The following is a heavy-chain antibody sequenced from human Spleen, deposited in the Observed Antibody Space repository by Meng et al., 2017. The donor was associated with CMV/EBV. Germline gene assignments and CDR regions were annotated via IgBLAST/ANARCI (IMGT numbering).Heavy chain of an antibody. V-gene: IGHV4-34*01. Sequence: SETLSLTCAVYGGSFSGYYWSWIRQPPGKGLEWIGEINHSGSTNYNPSLKSRVTISEDTSKNQFSLKLSSVTAADTAVYYCARGNDVEYYYGMDVWGQGTTVTVSS. CDR3: ARGNDVEYYYGMDV. D-gene: IGHD1-1*01. CDR2: INHSGST. CDR1: GGSFSGYY. J-gene: IGHJ6*02.